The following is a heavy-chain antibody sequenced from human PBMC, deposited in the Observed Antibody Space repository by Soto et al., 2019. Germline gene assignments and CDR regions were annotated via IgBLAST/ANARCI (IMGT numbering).Heavy chain of an antibody. D-gene: IGHD3-22*01. V-gene: IGHV3-30*18. Sequence: XGSLRLSCAASGFTFSSYGMHWVRQAPGKGLEWVAVISYDGSNKYYADSVKGRFTISRDNSKNTPYLQMNSLRAEDTAVYYCAKARYYYDSSGYYYFDYWGQGTLVTVSS. CDR1: GFTFSSYG. CDR2: ISYDGSNK. CDR3: AKARYYYDSSGYYYFDY. J-gene: IGHJ4*02.